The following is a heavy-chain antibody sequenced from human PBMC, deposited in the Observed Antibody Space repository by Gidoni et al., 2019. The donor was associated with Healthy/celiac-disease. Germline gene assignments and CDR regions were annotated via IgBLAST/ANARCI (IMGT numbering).Heavy chain of an antibody. Sequence: EVQLLESGGGLVQPGGSLRLSCAASGFPFNNYAISWVRQAPGEGLEWVSAITVSGNSTYYADSVKGRFTISRDNSKNTLYLQMNSLRAEDTAVYYCARHYDTSGYYYSSAFDLWGRGTLVTVSS. CDR3: ARHYDTSGYYYSSAFDL. J-gene: IGHJ2*01. CDR2: ITVSGNST. CDR1: GFPFNNYA. V-gene: IGHV3-23*01. D-gene: IGHD3-22*01.